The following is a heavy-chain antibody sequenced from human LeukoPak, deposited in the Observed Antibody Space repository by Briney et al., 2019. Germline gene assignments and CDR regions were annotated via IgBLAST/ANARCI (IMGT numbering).Heavy chain of an antibody. V-gene: IGHV4-59*01. D-gene: IGHD6-13*01. CDR1: GGSLSGSY. J-gene: IGHJ4*02. Sequence: SETLSLTCAVSGGSLSGSYWSWIRQFPGKGLEWIGFVFYTGSFNYNPSLKSRVRISVDTSRNQFSLKLSSVTAADTAVYYCARGSSLNDYWGQGTLVTVSS. CDR2: VFYTGSF. CDR3: ARGSSLNDY.